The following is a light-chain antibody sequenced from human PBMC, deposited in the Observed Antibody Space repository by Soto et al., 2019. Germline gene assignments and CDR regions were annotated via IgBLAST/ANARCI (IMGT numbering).Light chain of an antibody. V-gene: IGKV1-39*01. CDR1: ENIKNY. CDR3: AQIYTAQWT. J-gene: IGKJ1*01. Sequence: DIQVTQSPSSLPASLGDRVTITCRASENIKNYLIWYQQKPGKAPKLLIYGASTLKTGVPSRFSGSGSGTEFTFTIRSLQPDYFATCYCAQIYTAQWTFGQGTRVDLK. CDR2: GAS.